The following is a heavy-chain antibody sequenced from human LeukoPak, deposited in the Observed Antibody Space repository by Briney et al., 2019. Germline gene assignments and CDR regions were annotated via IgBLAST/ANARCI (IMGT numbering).Heavy chain of an antibody. CDR1: DYSISSGYY. D-gene: IGHD1-26*01. CDR2: VYHSGGT. Sequence: RPSETLSLTCTVSDYSISSGYYWGWIRQPPGKGLECIGSVYHSGGTYYNTSLKSRVTISVDTSKNQFSLKLSSVTVADTAVYYCARVGVGSTTPYYFDYWGQGTLVTVSS. J-gene: IGHJ4*02. V-gene: IGHV4-38-2*02. CDR3: ARVGVGSTTPYYFDY.